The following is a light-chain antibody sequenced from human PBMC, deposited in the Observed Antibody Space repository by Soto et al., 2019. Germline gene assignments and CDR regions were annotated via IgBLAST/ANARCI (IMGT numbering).Light chain of an antibody. V-gene: IGLV1-40*01. J-gene: IGLJ2*01. CDR2: GNS. CDR3: QSYASSLVV. CDR1: SSNIGACDD. Sequence: QSVLTQPPSVSGAPGQRVTISCTGSSSNIGACDDVHWYQQLPGTAPKLLIYGNSNRPSGVRHRFSGSKSCPSASLAILGLEAEDEADYYCQSYASSLVVFGGGTKLTVL.